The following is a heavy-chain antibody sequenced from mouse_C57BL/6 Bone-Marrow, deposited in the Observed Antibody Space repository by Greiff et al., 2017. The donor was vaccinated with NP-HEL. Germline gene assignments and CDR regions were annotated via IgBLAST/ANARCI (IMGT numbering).Heavy chain of an antibody. Sequence: EVKVVESGPELVKPGASVKISCKASGYSFTDYNMNWVKQSNGKSLEWIGVINPNYGTTSYNQKFKGKATLTVDQSSSTAYMQLNSLTSEDSAVYYCARGPRVVARNYAMDYWGRGTSVTVSS. J-gene: IGHJ4*01. CDR2: INPNYGTT. V-gene: IGHV1-39*01. CDR1: GYSFTDYN. D-gene: IGHD1-1*01. CDR3: ARGPRVVARNYAMDY.